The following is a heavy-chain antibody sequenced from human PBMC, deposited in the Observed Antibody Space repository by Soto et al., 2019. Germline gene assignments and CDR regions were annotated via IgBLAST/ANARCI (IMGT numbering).Heavy chain of an antibody. CDR2: IWYDGSNK. CDR1: GFTFSSYG. Sequence: QVQLVESGGGVVQPGRSLRLSCAASGFTFSSYGMHWVRQAPGKGLEWVAVIWYDGSNKYYADSVKGRFTISRDNSKNTLYLQMNSLRAEDTAVYYCARSIQQRELLRFSYYYYGMDVWGQGTTVTVSS. V-gene: IGHV3-33*01. D-gene: IGHD1-26*01. CDR3: ARSIQQRELLRFSYYYYGMDV. J-gene: IGHJ6*02.